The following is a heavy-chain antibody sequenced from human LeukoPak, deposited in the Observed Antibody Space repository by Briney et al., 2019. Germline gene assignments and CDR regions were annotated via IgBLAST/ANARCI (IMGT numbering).Heavy chain of an antibody. V-gene: IGHV3-74*01. J-gene: IGHJ4*02. CDR1: GFSFSNYW. CDR3: AKEIRPNDH. CDR2: ISSDGSDT. Sequence: PGGSLRLSCAASGFSFSNYWMHWVRQAPGKGLVWVSRISSDGSDTIYADSVKGRFTMSRDNSKKTLFLQMNSLRVDDTAIYYCAKEIRPNDHWGQGTLVIVSS. D-gene: IGHD3-16*01.